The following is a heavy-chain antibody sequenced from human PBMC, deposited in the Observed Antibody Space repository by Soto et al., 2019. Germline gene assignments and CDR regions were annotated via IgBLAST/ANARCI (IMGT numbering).Heavy chain of an antibody. V-gene: IGHV3-21*01. CDR1: GFTFSSYS. Sequence: GGSLRLSCAASGFTFSSYSMNWVRQAPGKGLEWVSSISSSSSYIYYADSVKGRFTISRDSAKNSLYLQMNSLRAEDTAVYYCARLRLAPYYYDSSGYPDYWGQGTLVTVSS. D-gene: IGHD3-22*01. CDR3: ARLRLAPYYYDSSGYPDY. J-gene: IGHJ4*02. CDR2: ISSSSSYI.